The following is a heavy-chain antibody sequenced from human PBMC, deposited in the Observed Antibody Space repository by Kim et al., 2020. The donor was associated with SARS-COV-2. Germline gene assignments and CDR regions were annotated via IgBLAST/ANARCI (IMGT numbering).Heavy chain of an antibody. V-gene: IGHV3-49*04. CDR2: IRYRAYGETT. J-gene: IGHJ4*02. CDR3: TRLYGSGTYSRPATKTPFDY. Sequence: GGSLRLSCTGSGFTFGDYAMSWVRQAPGKGLEWIGFIRYRAYGETTEYAPSVKGRFTISRDDSKSISYLQMNSLNTEDTAIYYCTRLYGSGTYSRPATKTPFDYRGQGTLVTVSS. D-gene: IGHD3-10*01. CDR1: GFTFGDYA.